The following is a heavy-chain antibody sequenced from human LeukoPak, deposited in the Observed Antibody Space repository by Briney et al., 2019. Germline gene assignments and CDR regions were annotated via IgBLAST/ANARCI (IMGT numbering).Heavy chain of an antibody. CDR2: ISNSGGTT. CDR1: GFTFSSYA. D-gene: IGHD3-22*01. V-gene: IGHV3-23*01. CDR3: AKNAYDSSGYHPDY. Sequence: QAGGSLRLSCAASGFTFSSYAMSWVRQAPGKGLEWVSGISNSGGTTYDEDSVKGRFTISRDNSKNTLYLQMNSLRAEDTAVYYCAKNAYDSSGYHPDYWGQGTLVTVSS. J-gene: IGHJ4*02.